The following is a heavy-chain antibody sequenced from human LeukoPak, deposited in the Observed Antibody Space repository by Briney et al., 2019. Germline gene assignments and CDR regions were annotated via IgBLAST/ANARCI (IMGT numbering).Heavy chain of an antibody. CDR1: GGTFSSYA. D-gene: IGHD3-10*01. J-gene: IGHJ4*02. V-gene: IGHV1-69*05. CDR3: ARDPFMVRGVITTAYFDY. CDR2: IIPIFGTA. Sequence: ASVKVSCKASGGTFSSYAISWVRQAPGQGLEWMGRIIPIFGTANYAQKFQGRVTITTDESASTAYMELSSLRSEDTAVYYCARDPFMVRGVITTAYFDYWGQGTLVTVSS.